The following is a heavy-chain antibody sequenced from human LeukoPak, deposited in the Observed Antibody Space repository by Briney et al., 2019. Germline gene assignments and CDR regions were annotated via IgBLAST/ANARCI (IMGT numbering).Heavy chain of an antibody. CDR3: ARGSEYYDSSGYGDY. V-gene: IGHV3-74*01. D-gene: IGHD3-22*01. CDR2: IKSDGSST. J-gene: IGHJ4*02. Sequence: GGSLRLSCAASGFSFGSYWLHWVRQAPGKGLVWVSHIKSDGSSTSYADSVKGRFTVSRDNAKNTLYLQMNSLRAEDTAVYYCARGSEYYDSSGYGDYWGQGTLVTVSS. CDR1: GFSFGSYW.